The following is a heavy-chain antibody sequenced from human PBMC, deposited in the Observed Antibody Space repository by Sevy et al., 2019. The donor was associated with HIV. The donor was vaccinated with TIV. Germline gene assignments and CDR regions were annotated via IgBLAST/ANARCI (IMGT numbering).Heavy chain of an antibody. D-gene: IGHD3-16*01. CDR3: ARDPGEDYYYGMDV. V-gene: IGHV3-48*01. J-gene: IGHJ6*02. Sequence: GGSLRLSCAASGFTFSSYSMSWVRQAPGKGLEWVSYISSSSSTIYYADSVKGRFTISRDNSKNTLYLQMNSLRAEDTAVYYCARDPGEDYYYGMDVWGQGTTVTVSS. CDR2: ISSSSSTI. CDR1: GFTFSSYS.